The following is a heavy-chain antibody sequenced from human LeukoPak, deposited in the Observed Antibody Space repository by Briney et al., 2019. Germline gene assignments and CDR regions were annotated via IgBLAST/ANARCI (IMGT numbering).Heavy chain of an antibody. J-gene: IGHJ5*02. D-gene: IGHD2-15*01. CDR1: GFPFSSHA. CDR2: ISNGKT. CDR3: VREAGYCAPVCVKTNWFDP. Sequence: GSLRLSCAASGFPFSSHAMSWVRQPPGKGLEWVAAISNGKTYYADSVRGRFAISRDDSTNTVYLHKNSLRDEDTALYHCVREAGYCAPVCVKTNWFDPWGQGTLVTVSS. V-gene: IGHV3-23*01.